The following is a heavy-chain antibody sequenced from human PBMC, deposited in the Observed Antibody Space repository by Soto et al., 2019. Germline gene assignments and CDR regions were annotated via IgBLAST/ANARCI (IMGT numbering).Heavy chain of an antibody. Sequence: SETLSLTCAVYGGSFSGYYWSWIRQPPGKGLEWIGEINHSGSTNYNPSLKSRVTISVDTSKNQFSLKLSSVTAADTAVYYCAKDGGSSWPHFDYWGQGTLVTVSS. CDR3: AKDGGSSWPHFDY. V-gene: IGHV4-34*01. D-gene: IGHD6-13*01. J-gene: IGHJ4*02. CDR1: GGSFSGYY. CDR2: INHSGST.